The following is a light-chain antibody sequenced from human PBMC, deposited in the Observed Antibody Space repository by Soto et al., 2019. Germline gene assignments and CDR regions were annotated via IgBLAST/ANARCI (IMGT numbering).Light chain of an antibody. CDR3: QQLLSYPIT. V-gene: IGKV1-9*01. Sequence: DIQMTKSPSLLSASVGDSFTITCRASQTIDSWVAWYPPKPGKAPKLLIYAASTLQSGVPLRFSGSGSGKSGNLTIRSMQPEEGATDYGQQLLSYPITVGKGTRLEIK. CDR1: QTIDSW. CDR2: AAS. J-gene: IGKJ5*01.